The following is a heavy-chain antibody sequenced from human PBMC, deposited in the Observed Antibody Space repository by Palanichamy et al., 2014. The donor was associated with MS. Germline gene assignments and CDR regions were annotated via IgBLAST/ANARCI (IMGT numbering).Heavy chain of an antibody. J-gene: IGHJ4*02. CDR3: ASGGGGVRGY. CDR2: ITSRSSYI. V-gene: IGHV3-21*02. D-gene: IGHD3-10*01. CDR1: GFTFSDSN. Sequence: EVQLVESGGGLVKPGGSLRLSCVASGFTFSDSNMNWARQTAGKGLEWVSFITSRSSYIEYADSVRGRFTISRDNAKNSLYLHMSTLRVEDTGVYYCASGGGGVRGYWGQGTLVTVSA.